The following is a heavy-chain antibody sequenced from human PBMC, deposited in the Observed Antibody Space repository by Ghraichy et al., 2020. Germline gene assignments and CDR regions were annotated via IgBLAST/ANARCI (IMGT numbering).Heavy chain of an antibody. CDR2: IYYSGST. CDR3: ARDWSRWQPNYCSGGSCPTRYYYYGMDV. Sequence: SETLSLTCTVSGGSISSYYWSWIRQPPGKGLEWIGYIYYSGSTNYNPSLKSRVTISVDTSKNQFSLKLSSVTAADTAVYYCARDWSRWQPNYCSGGSCPTRYYYYGMDVWGQGTTVTVSS. CDR1: GGSISSYY. V-gene: IGHV4-59*01. D-gene: IGHD2-15*01. J-gene: IGHJ6*02.